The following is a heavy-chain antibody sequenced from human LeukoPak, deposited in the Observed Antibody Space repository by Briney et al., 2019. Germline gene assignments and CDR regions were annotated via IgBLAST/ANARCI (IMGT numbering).Heavy chain of an antibody. D-gene: IGHD3-10*01. CDR1: GFTFTNYD. V-gene: IGHV1-8*01. J-gene: IGHJ5*02. CDR3: VRDGEGVAISVNYWFDP. Sequence: ASVKVSCKASGFTFTNYDINWVRQATGQGIEWMGWMNPINGNTGYAQKFQGRVTMTRDTSISTAYMEPRSLTSEDTAVYYCVRDGEGVAISVNYWFDPWGQGTLVTVSS. CDR2: MNPINGNT.